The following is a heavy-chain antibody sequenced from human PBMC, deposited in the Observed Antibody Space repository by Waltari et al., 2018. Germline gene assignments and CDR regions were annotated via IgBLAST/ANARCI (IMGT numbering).Heavy chain of an antibody. CDR1: GDFPSDDH. J-gene: IGHJ4*02. Sequence: HVQLQESSPALVKPSETLSPTCTVSGDFPSDDHWTWIRQAPGKGLEWIAYLRNTGGTKCTHALESRVTGSAVTSKKQFFLRLTSVTAADTAVYDCARLPPKYFESIGWGFFDQWGQGILVTGSS. D-gene: IGHD3-22*01. CDR3: ARLPPKYFESIGWGFFDQ. V-gene: IGHV4-4*09. CDR2: LRNTGGT.